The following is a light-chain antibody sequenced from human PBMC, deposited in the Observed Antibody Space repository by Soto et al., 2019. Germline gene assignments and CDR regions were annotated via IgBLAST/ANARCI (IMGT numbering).Light chain of an antibody. CDR1: SSNLGTGYD. CDR2: ADN. J-gene: IGLJ3*02. Sequence: QSVLTQPPSVSGAPGQTVSISCTGSSSNLGTGYDVHWYQQFPGRAPKLLIYADNKRPSCVPDRISGSKSGSSASLAMAGLQAEDEANYYCQSYDVSLSAWVFGGGTKLTVL. V-gene: IGLV1-40*01. CDR3: QSYDVSLSAWV.